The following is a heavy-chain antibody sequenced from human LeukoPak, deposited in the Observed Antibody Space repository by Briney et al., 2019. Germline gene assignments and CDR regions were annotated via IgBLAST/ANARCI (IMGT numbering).Heavy chain of an antibody. CDR2: IYYSGST. J-gene: IGHJ4*02. CDR1: GGSISSYY. CDR3: ARVRSSSFIDY. D-gene: IGHD6-6*01. V-gene: IGHV4-59*12. Sequence: SETLSLTCTVSGGSISSYYWSWIRQPPGKGLEWIGYIYYSGSTNYNPSLKSRVTISVDTSKNQFSLKLSSVTAADTAVYYCARVRSSSFIDYWGQGTLVTVSS.